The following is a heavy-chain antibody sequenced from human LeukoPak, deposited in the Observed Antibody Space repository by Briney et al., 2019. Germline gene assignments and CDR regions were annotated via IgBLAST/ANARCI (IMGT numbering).Heavy chain of an antibody. CDR3: AGVAHAARRATCHFDY. V-gene: IGHV4-59*04. J-gene: IGHJ4*02. CDR1: GGSISSYY. Sequence: PSETLSLTCTVSGGSISSYYWSWIRQPPGKGLEWIGSIYYSGSNSGSTYYNPSLKSRVTISVDTSKNQFSLRLTSVTAADTAVYYRAGVAHAARRATCHFDYWGQGTLVTGSS. D-gene: IGHD5-24*01. CDR2: IYYSGSNSGST.